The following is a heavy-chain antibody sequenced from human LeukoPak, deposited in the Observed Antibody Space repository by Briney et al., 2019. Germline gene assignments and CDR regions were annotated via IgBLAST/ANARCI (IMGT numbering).Heavy chain of an antibody. Sequence: GGSLRLSCAASGFTFSSYWMYWVRQAPGKGLVWVSRISGDGSSTHYADSVKGRFTISRENAKNTLSLQMNSLRAEDTAVYYCARDDSGSSGYWGQGTLVAVPS. D-gene: IGHD1-26*01. J-gene: IGHJ4*02. CDR2: ISGDGSST. V-gene: IGHV3-74*01. CDR1: GFTFSSYW. CDR3: ARDDSGSSGY.